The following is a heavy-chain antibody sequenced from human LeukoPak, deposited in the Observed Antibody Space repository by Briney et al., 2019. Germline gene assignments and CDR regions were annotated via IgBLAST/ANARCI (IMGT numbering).Heavy chain of an antibody. CDR2: MSPNNGGS. CDR3: ARDGIYTTSYDAFDI. V-gene: IGHV1-2*02. D-gene: IGHD3-16*01. Sequence: ASVRVSCKASGYTFTNYYLHWVRQAPGQGPEWMGWMSPNNGGSTYAQKFQGRVTMTRDRSISTAYMYLSGLRSDDTAVYYCARDGIYTTSYDAFDIWGQGTMVTVSS. J-gene: IGHJ3*02. CDR1: GYTFTNYY.